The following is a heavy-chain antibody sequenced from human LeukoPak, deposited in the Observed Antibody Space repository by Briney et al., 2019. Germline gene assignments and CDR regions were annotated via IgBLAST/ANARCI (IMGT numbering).Heavy chain of an antibody. J-gene: IGHJ6*02. V-gene: IGHV3-23*01. CDR1: GFTFSNYA. CDR3: AKGLQPSTFGVDV. Sequence: EAGGSLRLSCAASGFTFSNYAMSWVRQAPGKGLEWVSSISASGGRTYYADSVKGRFTISRDNSKNTVYLQLSSLRAEDTAVYYCAKGLQPSTFGVDVCGQGTTVIVSS. CDR2: ISASGGRT. D-gene: IGHD3-3*01.